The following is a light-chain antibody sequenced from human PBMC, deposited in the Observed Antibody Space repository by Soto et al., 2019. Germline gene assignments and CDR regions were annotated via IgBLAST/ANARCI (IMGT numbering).Light chain of an antibody. J-gene: IGKJ4*01. Sequence: EIGLTQSPGTLSLSPGERATLSCRASQSVSSTYLAWYQQKPGQAPRLLIYGASSRATGIPGRFSGSGSGTDFTLTISRLEPEDFAVYYCQQYGSSPLTFGGGTKVEIK. CDR1: QSVSSTY. CDR3: QQYGSSPLT. V-gene: IGKV3-20*01. CDR2: GAS.